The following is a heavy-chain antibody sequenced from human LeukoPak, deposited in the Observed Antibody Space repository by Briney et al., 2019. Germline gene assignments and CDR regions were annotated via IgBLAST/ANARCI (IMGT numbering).Heavy chain of an antibody. V-gene: IGHV1-46*01. CDR2: INPSGGST. Sequence: ASVKVSCKASGYTFTSYYMHWVRPAPGQGLEWMGIINPSGGSTSYAQKFQGRVTMTRDTSTSTVYMELSSLRSEDTAVYYCARGRYDSSGNPWPHFDYWGQGTLVTVSS. J-gene: IGHJ4*02. CDR1: GYTFTSYY. D-gene: IGHD3-22*01. CDR3: ARGRYDSSGNPWPHFDY.